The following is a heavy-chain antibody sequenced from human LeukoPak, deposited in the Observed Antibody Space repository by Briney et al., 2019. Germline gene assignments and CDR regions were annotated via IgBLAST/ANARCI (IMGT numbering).Heavy chain of an antibody. D-gene: IGHD6-19*01. CDR1: GFTFSTYA. Sequence: GGSLRLSCAASGFTFSTYAMSWVRQAPGKGLEWVSDISGSGGSTYYADSVKGRFTISRDNSKNTLYLQMNSLRAEDTAVYYCAKSAKKGIAVAYDAFDIWGQGTMVTVSS. J-gene: IGHJ3*02. V-gene: IGHV3-23*01. CDR2: ISGSGGST. CDR3: AKSAKKGIAVAYDAFDI.